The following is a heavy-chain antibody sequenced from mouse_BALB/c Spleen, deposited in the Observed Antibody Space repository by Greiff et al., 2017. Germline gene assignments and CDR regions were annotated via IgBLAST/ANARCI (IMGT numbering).Heavy chain of an antibody. CDR1: GYTFTDYA. CDR3: ARGAGRRCFED. J-gene: IGHJ2*03. V-gene: IGHV1S137*01. D-gene: IGHD3-3*01. CDR2: ISTYYGAA. Sequence: VQLQQSGAELVRPGVSVKISCKGSGYTFTDYAMHWVNQSHAKSLEWVGVISTYYGAASYNQKFKGKATMTVDKSSSTAYMELARLTSEDSAIYYCARGAGRRCFEDWGEGTSVTVSA.